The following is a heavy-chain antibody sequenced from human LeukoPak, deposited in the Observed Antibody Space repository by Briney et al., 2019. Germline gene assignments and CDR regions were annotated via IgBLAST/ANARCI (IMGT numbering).Heavy chain of an antibody. V-gene: IGHV1-18*01. D-gene: IGHD6-13*01. CDR1: GYTFTSYG. CDR2: ISAYNGNT. Sequence: ASVKVSCKASGYTFTSYGISWVRQAPGQGLEWMGWISAYNGNTNYAQKLQGRVTMTTDTSTSTAYMELSSLRSEDTAVYYCARGTPGIAAAGNNFDYWGQGTLVTVSS. CDR3: ARGTPGIAAAGNNFDY. J-gene: IGHJ4*02.